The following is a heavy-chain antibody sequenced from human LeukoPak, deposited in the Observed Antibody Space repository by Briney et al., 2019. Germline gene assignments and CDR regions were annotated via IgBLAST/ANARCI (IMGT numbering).Heavy chain of an antibody. Sequence: AGGSLRLSCAASGFTFSSYGMHWVRQAPGKGLEWVAFIRYDGSNKYYADSVKGRFTISRDNSKNTLYLQMNSLRAEDTAVYYCAKDREMATSPYYFDYWGQGTLVTVSS. V-gene: IGHV3-30*02. CDR2: IRYDGSNK. J-gene: IGHJ4*02. CDR1: GFTFSSYG. CDR3: AKDREMATSPYYFDY. D-gene: IGHD5-24*01.